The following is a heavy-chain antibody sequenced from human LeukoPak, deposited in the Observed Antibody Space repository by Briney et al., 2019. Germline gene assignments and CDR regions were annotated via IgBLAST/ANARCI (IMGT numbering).Heavy chain of an antibody. CDR3: AKDRGFRDLDSVDI. Sequence: SLRLSCTGSGFIFSTYWMHWVRQAPGKGLEWVSGISWNGGVDYADSVKGRFTISRDNAKNSLYLQMNSLRAEDTALYYCAKDRGFRDLDSVDIWGQGTMVAVSS. V-gene: IGHV3-9*01. CDR1: GFIFSTYW. D-gene: IGHD5-18*01. CDR2: ISWNGGV. J-gene: IGHJ3*02.